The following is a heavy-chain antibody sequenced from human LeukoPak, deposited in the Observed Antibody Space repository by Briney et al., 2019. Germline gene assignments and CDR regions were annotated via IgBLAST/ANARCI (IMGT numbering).Heavy chain of an antibody. Sequence: SGGSLRLSCAASGFTFNNYNMNWVRQAPGKGLEWVSSISSSSSYIYYADSVKGRFTISRDNAKNSLYLQMNSLRVEDTAVYYCARDRDFDYWGQGTLDTVSS. V-gene: IGHV3-21*01. D-gene: IGHD5-24*01. CDR3: ARDRDFDY. J-gene: IGHJ4*02. CDR1: GFTFNNYN. CDR2: ISSSSSYI.